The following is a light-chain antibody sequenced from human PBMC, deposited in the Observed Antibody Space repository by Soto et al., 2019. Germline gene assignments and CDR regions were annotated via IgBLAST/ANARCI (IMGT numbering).Light chain of an antibody. CDR3: QSYDSSRSGAV. CDR1: SSNIGAGYV. V-gene: IGLV1-40*01. CDR2: GNS. J-gene: IGLJ3*02. Sequence: QSVLTQPPSVSGAPGQRVTISCTGSSSNIGAGYVHWYQQLPGTAPKLLIYGNSNRPSGVPDRFSGSKSGTSASLAITGLQAEDEADYYCQSYDSSRSGAVFGGGTKVTVL.